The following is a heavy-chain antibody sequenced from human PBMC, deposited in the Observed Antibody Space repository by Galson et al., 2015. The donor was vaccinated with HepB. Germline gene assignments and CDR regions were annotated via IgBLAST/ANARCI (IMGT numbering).Heavy chain of an antibody. V-gene: IGHV1-2*02. J-gene: IGHJ5*02. CDR3: AREGKYSGSYYASNWFDP. CDR2: INPNSGGT. D-gene: IGHD1-26*01. CDR1: GYTFTGYY. Sequence: SVKVSCKASGYTFTGYYMHWVRQAPGQGLEWMGWINPNSGGTNYAQKFQGRVTMTRDTSISTAYMELSRLRSDDTAVYYCAREGKYSGSYYASNWFDPWGQGTLVTVSS.